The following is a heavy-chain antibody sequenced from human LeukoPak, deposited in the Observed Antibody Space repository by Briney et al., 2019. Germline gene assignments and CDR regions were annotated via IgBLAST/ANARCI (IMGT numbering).Heavy chain of an antibody. V-gene: IGHV3-21*01. J-gene: IGHJ3*01. CDR1: GFLFSNYR. CDR2: IGSTGTYI. Sequence: GGSLRLSCAASGFLFSNYRMNWVRQAPGKGLEWVSSIGSTGTYIYYADSVKGRFTISRDNAKNSLYLQMYSLRAEDTAVYYCARGWVPSDITLKWGQGTMVTVSS. CDR3: ARGWVPSDITLK. D-gene: IGHD3-22*01.